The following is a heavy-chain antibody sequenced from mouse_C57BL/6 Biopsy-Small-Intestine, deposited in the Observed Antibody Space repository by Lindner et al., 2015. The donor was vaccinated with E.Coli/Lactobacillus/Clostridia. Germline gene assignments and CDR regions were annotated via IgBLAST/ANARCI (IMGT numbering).Heavy chain of an antibody. V-gene: IGHV5-6*01. Sequence: VQLQESGGDLVKPEGSLKLSCAASGFTFSSYGMSWVRQTPDKRLEWVATISSGGSYTYYPDSVKGRFTISRDNAKNTLYLQMSSLKSEDTAMYYCARDYGNYPYAMDYWGQGTSVTVSS. D-gene: IGHD2-1*01. CDR1: GFTFSSYG. CDR2: ISSGGSYT. CDR3: ARDYGNYPYAMDY. J-gene: IGHJ4*01.